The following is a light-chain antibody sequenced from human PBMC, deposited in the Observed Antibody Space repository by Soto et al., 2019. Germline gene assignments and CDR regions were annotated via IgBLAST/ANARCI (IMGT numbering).Light chain of an antibody. J-gene: IGKJ5*01. Sequence: EIVLTQSPGTLSLSPVERATLSCMASQSVSSSYLAWYQQKPGQAPRLLIYRAFSRATGIPDRFSGSGSGTDFTLTISRLEPEDFAVYYCQQHGSSPTFGQGTRLEIK. CDR3: QQHGSSPT. CDR2: RAF. CDR1: QSVSSSY. V-gene: IGKV3-20*01.